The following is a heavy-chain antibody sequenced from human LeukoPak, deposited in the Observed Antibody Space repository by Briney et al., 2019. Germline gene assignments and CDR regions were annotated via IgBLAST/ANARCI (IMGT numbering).Heavy chain of an antibody. Sequence: PSETLSLTCAVYGGSFSDSYWSWIRQPPGKGLEWIGEINHSGSTNYNPSLKSRVTISVDTSKNQFSLKLSSVTAADTAVYYCARRAKKWLRFPHFDYWGQGTLVTVSS. D-gene: IGHD5-12*01. J-gene: IGHJ4*02. CDR1: GGSFSDSY. CDR3: ARRAKKWLRFPHFDY. V-gene: IGHV4-34*01. CDR2: INHSGST.